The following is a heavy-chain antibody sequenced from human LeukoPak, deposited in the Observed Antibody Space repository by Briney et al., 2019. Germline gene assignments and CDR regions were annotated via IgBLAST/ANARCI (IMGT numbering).Heavy chain of an antibody. Sequence: SETLSLTCTVSGASVSSHYWSWIRQPPGKGLEWIDYVSYSGGTNYNPSLKSRVTISLDTSKDQFSLRLNSVTAADTAVYYCARLSTYYDFWSPLDYWGQGTLVTVSS. CDR2: VSYSGGT. CDR1: GASVSSHY. CDR3: ARLSTYYDFWSPLDY. J-gene: IGHJ4*02. V-gene: IGHV4-59*02. D-gene: IGHD3-3*01.